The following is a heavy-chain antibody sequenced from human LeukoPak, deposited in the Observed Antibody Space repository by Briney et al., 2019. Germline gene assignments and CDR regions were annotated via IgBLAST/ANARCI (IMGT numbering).Heavy chain of an antibody. J-gene: IGHJ4*02. Sequence: GGSLRLSCTASGFTFGDYAMSWVRQAPGKGLEWVGFIRSKAYGGTTEYAASVKGRFTISRDDSKSIAYLQMNSLKTEDTAVYYCTLGGSYGYKTHFDYWGQGTLVTVSS. CDR2: IRSKAYGGTT. CDR3: TLGGSYGYKTHFDY. V-gene: IGHV3-49*04. D-gene: IGHD5-18*01. CDR1: GFTFGDYA.